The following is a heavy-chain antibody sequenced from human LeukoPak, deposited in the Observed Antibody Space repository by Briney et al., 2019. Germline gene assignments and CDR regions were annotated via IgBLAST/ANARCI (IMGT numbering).Heavy chain of an antibody. CDR3: AKDRPASHGSGSFGDY. Sequence: GGSLRLSCAASGFTFSSYAMSWVRQAPGKGLEWVSALSGSGTGTYYADSVKGRFTISRDNAKNTVYLQMNSLRAEDTAVYYCAKDRPASHGSGSFGDYWGQGTLVAVST. CDR1: GFTFSSYA. J-gene: IGHJ4*02. V-gene: IGHV3-23*01. CDR2: LSGSGTGT. D-gene: IGHD3-10*01.